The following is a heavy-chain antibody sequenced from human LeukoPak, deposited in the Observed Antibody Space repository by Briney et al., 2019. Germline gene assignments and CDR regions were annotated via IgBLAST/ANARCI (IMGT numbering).Heavy chain of an antibody. Sequence: GGSLRLSCSASGFTFSSLSMHWVRQAPGKGLEWVAVIWYDGSNKYYADSVKGRFTISRDNSKNTLYLQMNSLRAEDTAVYYCARANRGYSYGDDAFDIWGQGTMVTVSS. CDR1: GFTFSSLS. V-gene: IGHV3-33*08. CDR3: ARANRGYSYGDDAFDI. D-gene: IGHD5-18*01. J-gene: IGHJ3*02. CDR2: IWYDGSNK.